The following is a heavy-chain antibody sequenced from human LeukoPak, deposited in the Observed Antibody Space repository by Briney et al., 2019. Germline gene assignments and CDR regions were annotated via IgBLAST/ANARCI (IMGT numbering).Heavy chain of an antibody. D-gene: IGHD3-3*01. V-gene: IGHV4-34*01. Sequence: SETLSLTRAVYRGSFCGYYWSWIRQPPARGVECIGEINQSESANSNTSLKRLVNISVDTSKNQSTLKLSSVTGAETAVYYCARAGGVRRSFDYWGQGTLVTVSS. J-gene: IGHJ4*02. CDR2: INQSESA. CDR3: ARAGGVRRSFDY. CDR1: RGSFCGYY.